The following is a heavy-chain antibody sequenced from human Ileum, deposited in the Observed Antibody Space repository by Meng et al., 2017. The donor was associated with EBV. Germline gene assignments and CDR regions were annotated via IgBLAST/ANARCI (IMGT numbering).Heavy chain of an antibody. V-gene: IGHV4-39*07. CDR3: ARASLTTITTPNWFDP. J-gene: IGHJ5*02. CDR2: FYFGGST. Sequence: LPLQVSGPGLVKPSETLPLTCTVSGDSLSSSRYYWDWIRQTPGKGLEWIGNFYFGGSTYYNPSLRSRVTVSGDTSKNQFSLKLTSMTAADTAVYYCARASLTTITTPNWFDPWGRGALVTVSS. D-gene: IGHD1-1*01. CDR1: GDSLSSSRYY.